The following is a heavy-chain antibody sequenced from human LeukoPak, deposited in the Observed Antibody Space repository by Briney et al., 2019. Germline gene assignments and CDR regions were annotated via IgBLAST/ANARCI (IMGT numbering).Heavy chain of an antibody. CDR1: GYTFTGYY. D-gene: IGHD3-9*01. CDR2: INPNSGGT. Sequence: GASVKVSCKASGYTFTGYYMHWVRQAPGQGLEWMGWINPNSGGTNYAQKFQGRVTMTRDTSISTAYMELSRLRSDDTAVYYCARGVIDWFEGFDPWGQGTLVTVSS. J-gene: IGHJ5*02. CDR3: ARGVIDWFEGFDP. V-gene: IGHV1-2*02.